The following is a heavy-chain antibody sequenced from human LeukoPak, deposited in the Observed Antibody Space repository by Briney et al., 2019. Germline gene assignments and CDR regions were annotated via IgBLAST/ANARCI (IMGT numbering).Heavy chain of an antibody. Sequence: SETLSLTCTVSGGSISSSSYYWGWIRQPPGKGLEWIGSISYSGSTYYNPSLKSRLTKSVDTSRNQFSLKLSSVTAADTAVYCCARGYGGNSWFDPWGQGTLVTVSS. CDR3: ARGYGGNSWFDP. CDR2: ISYSGST. CDR1: GGSISSSSYY. V-gene: IGHV4-39*01. D-gene: IGHD4-23*01. J-gene: IGHJ5*02.